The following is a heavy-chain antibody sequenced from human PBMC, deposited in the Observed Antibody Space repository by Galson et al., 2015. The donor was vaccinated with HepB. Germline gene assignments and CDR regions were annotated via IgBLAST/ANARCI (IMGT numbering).Heavy chain of an antibody. J-gene: IGHJ6*03. CDR2: ISGSGDRT. CDR3: AKGVSVVVIWDYYMDV. V-gene: IGHV3-23*01. Sequence: SLRLSCAASGFTFSNYAMSWLRQAPGKGLEWVSAISGSGDRTYFADSVKGRFAISRDNSKNTLYLQMNSLRVEDTAVYYCAKGVSVVVIWDYYMDVWGEGTMVTVSS. D-gene: IGHD3-22*01. CDR1: GFTFSNYA.